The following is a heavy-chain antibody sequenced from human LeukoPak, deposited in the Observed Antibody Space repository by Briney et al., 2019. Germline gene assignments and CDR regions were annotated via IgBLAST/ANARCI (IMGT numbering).Heavy chain of an antibody. CDR1: GFTFSSYA. J-gene: IGHJ1*01. CDR2: ISGNGGGT. Sequence: PGGSLRLSCAASGFTFSSYAMSWVRQAPGQGLEWASAISGNGGGTYYADSVKGRFTVSRDNSKNTLYLQMSSLRAEDSAVYYCAKRSVGSGWYFQHWGQGTLVTVSS. V-gene: IGHV3-23*01. CDR3: AKRSVGSGWYFQH. D-gene: IGHD6-19*01.